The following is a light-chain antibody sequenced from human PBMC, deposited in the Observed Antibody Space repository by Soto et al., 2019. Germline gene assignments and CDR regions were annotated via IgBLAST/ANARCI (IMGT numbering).Light chain of an antibody. Sequence: QSALTQPASVSGSPGQSITISCTGTSSDVGAYNYVSWYQQHPGEAPKLMIYEVVYRPSGVANRFSASKSGNTASLTISGLQAEDEADYYCCSYTSTSTWVFGGGTKLTVL. CDR1: SSDVGAYNY. J-gene: IGLJ3*02. V-gene: IGLV2-14*01. CDR3: CSYTSTSTWV. CDR2: EVV.